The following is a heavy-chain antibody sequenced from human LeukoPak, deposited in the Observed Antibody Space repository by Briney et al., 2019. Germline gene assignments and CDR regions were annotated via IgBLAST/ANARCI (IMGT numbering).Heavy chain of an antibody. CDR3: ASGDPDINSHFDY. J-gene: IGHJ4*02. D-gene: IGHD2-15*01. CDR2: ISYDGSNK. V-gene: IGHV3-30*04. Sequence: QPGGSLRLSCAASGFRFSSYAVHWVRQAPGKGLEWVAVISYDGSNKYYADSVKGRFTISRDNSKSTLYLQMNSLRAEDTAVYYCASGDPDINSHFDYWGQGTLVTVPS. CDR1: GFRFSSYA.